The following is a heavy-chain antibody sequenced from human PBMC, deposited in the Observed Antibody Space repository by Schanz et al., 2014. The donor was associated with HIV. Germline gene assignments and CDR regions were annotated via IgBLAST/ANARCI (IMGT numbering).Heavy chain of an antibody. Sequence: VQLLESGGGLVQPGGSLRLTCAASGLTFSGSAMNWVRQAPGKGLEWVAAMSYDGFSKYYADSVKGRFTISRDYSKNSLDLEVSSLRTEDTAIYFCAREGGTSGRNGYFDSWGQGALVTVSS. V-gene: IGHV3-30-3*01. CDR2: MSYDGFSK. D-gene: IGHD6-19*01. J-gene: IGHJ4*02. CDR1: GLTFSGSA. CDR3: AREGGTSGRNGYFDS.